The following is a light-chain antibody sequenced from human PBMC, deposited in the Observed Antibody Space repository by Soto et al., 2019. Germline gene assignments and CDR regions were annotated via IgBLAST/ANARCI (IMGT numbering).Light chain of an antibody. Sequence: EIVLTQSPGTLSLSPGERATLSCRASQSVSSSYLAWYQQKPGQAPRLRIYGASSRATGIPDRFSGSGSGTDFTLTISRLAAEDFAVYYCQQYDSSPLTFGGGTKVEIK. V-gene: IGKV3-20*01. J-gene: IGKJ4*01. CDR3: QQYDSSPLT. CDR2: GAS. CDR1: QSVSSSY.